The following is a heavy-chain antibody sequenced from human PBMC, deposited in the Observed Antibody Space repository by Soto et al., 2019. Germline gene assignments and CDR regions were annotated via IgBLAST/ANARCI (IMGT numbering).Heavy chain of an antibody. CDR3: LSGAYYALTVDS. Sequence: EVQLVESGGGLVQPGGSLKLSCAASGFTFSGSAMHWVRQASGKGLEWVGRIRSKANSYATAYAASVKGRFTISRDDSKHTAYLQMNSVTTEDSAVYCCLSGAYYALTVDSWGQGTLVTVSS. J-gene: IGHJ5*01. CDR1: GFTFSGSA. D-gene: IGHD1-26*01. V-gene: IGHV3-73*01. CDR2: IRSKANSYAT.